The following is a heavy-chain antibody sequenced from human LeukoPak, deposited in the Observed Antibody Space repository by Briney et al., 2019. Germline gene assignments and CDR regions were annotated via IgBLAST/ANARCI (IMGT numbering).Heavy chain of an antibody. CDR2: MYYSGST. V-gene: IGHV4-38-2*01. J-gene: IGHJ4*02. Sequence: PSETLSLTCVVSSYSISSDYYWGWIRQPPGKGLEWIGSMYYSGSTYSNPSLKSRVTMSADTSKNQFSLKLSSVSAADTAVYYCARQYYDRTGYYYFDYWDQGTLVSVSS. CDR3: ARQYYDRTGYYYFDY. CDR1: SYSISSDYY. D-gene: IGHD3-22*01.